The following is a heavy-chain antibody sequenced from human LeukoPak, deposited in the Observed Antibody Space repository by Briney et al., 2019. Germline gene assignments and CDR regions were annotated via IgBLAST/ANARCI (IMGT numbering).Heavy chain of an antibody. CDR3: VTTHSSDAFDI. V-gene: IGHV3-66*01. J-gene: IGHJ3*02. D-gene: IGHD6-13*01. Sequence: GGSLRLSCAASGFTLSSYAMSWVRQAPGKGLEWVSVIYSGGSTYCADSVKGRFTISRDNSKNTLYLQMNSLSAEDTAVYYRVTTHSSDAFDIWGQGTMVTVSS. CDR1: GFTLSSYA. CDR2: IYSGGST.